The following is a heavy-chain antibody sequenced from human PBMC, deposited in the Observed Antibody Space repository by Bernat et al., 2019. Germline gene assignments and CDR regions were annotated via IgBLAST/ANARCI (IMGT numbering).Heavy chain of an antibody. V-gene: IGHV3-30*04. D-gene: IGHD6-25*01. CDR3: VRDGAALYHYHGMDV. Sequence: VQLVESGGGVVQPGRSLRLSCVASGFTFSDYSLHWVRQAPGKGLEWVAVVSYDGRNKYYADSVQARFIISRDDSENTLYLQMDSLKSEDTAVYYCVRDGAALYHYHGMDVWGRGTTVTVSS. CDR1: GFTFSDYS. J-gene: IGHJ6*02. CDR2: VSYDGRNK.